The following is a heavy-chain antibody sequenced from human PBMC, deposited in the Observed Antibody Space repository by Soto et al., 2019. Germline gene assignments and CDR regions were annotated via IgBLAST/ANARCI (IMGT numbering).Heavy chain of an antibody. V-gene: IGHV4-39*01. CDR1: GGSISSGGYY. J-gene: IGHJ5*02. Sequence: SETLSLTCTVSGGSISSGGYYWSWIRQHPGKGLELIGNIYYSGTTYYNPSLKNRVTISVDTSKNQFSLKLISVTAADTAVYYCAVVDSTGNWFDPWGQGALVTVSS. CDR3: AVVDSTGNWFDP. CDR2: IYYSGTT. D-gene: IGHD3-22*01.